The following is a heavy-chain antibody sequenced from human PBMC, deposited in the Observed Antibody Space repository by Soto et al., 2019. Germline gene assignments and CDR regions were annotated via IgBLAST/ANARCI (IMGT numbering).Heavy chain of an antibody. J-gene: IGHJ3*01. CDR1: GFSFSSYA. CDR3: ARESEAYDV. CDR2: ISYDGRDK. Sequence: QVQVVESGGGVVQPGRSLRLSCAASGFSFSSYAMHWVRQAPGKGLEWVAGISYDGRDKYYTDSVKGRFTISRDNSKSTLYLQMNSLRVEDTAVYFCARESEAYDVWGQGTMVTVSS. V-gene: IGHV3-30*10.